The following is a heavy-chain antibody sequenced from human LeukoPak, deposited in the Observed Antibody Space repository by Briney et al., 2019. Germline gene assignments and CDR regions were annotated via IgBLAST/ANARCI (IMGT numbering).Heavy chain of an antibody. CDR3: ATSIQLERRRPGRGYYFDF. CDR2: ISGDNGNT. CDR1: GYTFTRYG. Sequence: ASVKVSCKASGYTFTRYGFSWVRQAPGQGPEYMGWISGDNGNTNYAQNLQGRVIMTTDTSSGTAYMELRSLRSDDTAIYYCATSIQLERRRPGRGYYFDFWGQGTLVTVSS. J-gene: IGHJ4*02. V-gene: IGHV1-18*01. D-gene: IGHD1-1*01.